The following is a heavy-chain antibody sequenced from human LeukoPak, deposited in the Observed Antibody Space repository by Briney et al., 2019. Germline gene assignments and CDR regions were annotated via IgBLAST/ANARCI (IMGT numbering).Heavy chain of an antibody. Sequence: GGSLRLSCAASGFTFSSYSMNWVRQAPGKGLEWVSYISSSSSTIYYADFVKGRFTISRDNAKNSLYLQMNSLRAEDTAVYYCAREWLVQGDYWGQGTLVTVSS. V-gene: IGHV3-48*01. D-gene: IGHD6-19*01. CDR2: ISSSSSTI. CDR1: GFTFSSYS. J-gene: IGHJ4*02. CDR3: AREWLVQGDY.